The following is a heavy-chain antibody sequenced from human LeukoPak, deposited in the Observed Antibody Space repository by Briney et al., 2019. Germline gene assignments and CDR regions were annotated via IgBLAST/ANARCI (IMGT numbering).Heavy chain of an antibody. Sequence: SETLSLTCTVSGGSISSYYWSWIRQPPGKGLEWIGRIYTSGSTNYNPSLKSRVTMSVDTSKNQFSLKLSSVTAADTAVYYCASHSAAGDAFDIWGEGTTVTLSS. CDR3: ASHSAAGDAFDI. D-gene: IGHD6-13*01. CDR1: GGSISSYY. V-gene: IGHV4-4*07. J-gene: IGHJ3*02. CDR2: IYTSGST.